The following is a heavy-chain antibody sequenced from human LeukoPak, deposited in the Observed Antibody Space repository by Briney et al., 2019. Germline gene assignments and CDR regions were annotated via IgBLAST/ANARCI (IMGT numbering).Heavy chain of an antibody. D-gene: IGHD3-22*01. V-gene: IGHV4-59*01. J-gene: IGHJ4*02. Sequence: KPSETLSLTCTVSGGSISSYYWSWIRQPPGKGLEWIGYIYYSGSTNYNPSLKSRVTISVDTSKNQFSLKLSSVTAADTEVYYCARQQYYYDSSGYYSPRRVYYFDYWGQGTLVTVSS. CDR2: IYYSGST. CDR3: ARQQYYYDSSGYYSPRRVYYFDY. CDR1: GGSISSYY.